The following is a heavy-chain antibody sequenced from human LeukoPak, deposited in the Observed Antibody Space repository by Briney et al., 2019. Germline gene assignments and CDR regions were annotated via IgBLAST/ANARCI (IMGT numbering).Heavy chain of an antibody. J-gene: IGHJ4*02. CDR2: IWYDENNK. V-gene: IGHV3-33*01. CDR1: GFILSNYG. CDR3: AREWGYGAPFGFFDY. D-gene: IGHD4-17*01. Sequence: GWSLRLSCAATGFILSNYGMHWVRQAPGKGLDWVAVIWYDENNKYYTDSVKGRFTISRDNSKNTLYLQMNSLRAEDTAVYYCAREWGYGAPFGFFDYWGQGTLVTVSS.